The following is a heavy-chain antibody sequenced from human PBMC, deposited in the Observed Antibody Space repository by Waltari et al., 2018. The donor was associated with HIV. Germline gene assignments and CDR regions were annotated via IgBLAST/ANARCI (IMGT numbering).Heavy chain of an antibody. Sequence: QVQLQQWGAGLLKPSETLSLTCAVYGGSFSGYYWSWIRQPPGKGLEVIGEINHSGSTNYNPSLKSRVTISVDTSKNQFSLKLSSVTAADTAVYYCARGQDYDFWSGYYYDYWGQGTLVTVSS. V-gene: IGHV4-34*01. CDR1: GGSFSGYY. CDR2: INHSGST. J-gene: IGHJ4*02. D-gene: IGHD3-3*01. CDR3: ARGQDYDFWSGYYYDY.